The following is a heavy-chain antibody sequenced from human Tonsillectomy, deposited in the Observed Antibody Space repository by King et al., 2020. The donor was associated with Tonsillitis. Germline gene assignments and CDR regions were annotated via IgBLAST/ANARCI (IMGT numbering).Heavy chain of an antibody. J-gene: IGHJ3*01. CDR2: IFYSGTT. Sequence: QLQESDSGLVKPSQTLSLTCAVSGGSISSGGQSWSWIRQPPGKGLEWIGYIFYSGTTYYNPSLKSRVTISVDRSKNQFSLKLSSVTAADTAVYYCARDGGISPGAFDAWGQGTMVTVSP. CDR3: ARDGGISPGAFDA. D-gene: IGHD4-23*01. CDR1: GGSISSGGQS. V-gene: IGHV4-30-2*01.